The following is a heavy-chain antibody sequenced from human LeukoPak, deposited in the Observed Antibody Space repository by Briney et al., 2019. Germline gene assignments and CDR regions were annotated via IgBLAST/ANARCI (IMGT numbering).Heavy chain of an antibody. V-gene: IGHV3-30*18. D-gene: IGHD3-22*01. CDR2: ISYDGRTI. J-gene: IGHJ6*02. CDR1: GFTFSSYG. CDR3: AKGPKYYYDRSAYGMDV. Sequence: GRSLRLSCAASGFTFSSYGMHWVRQAPGKGLEWVAIISYDGRTIYYADSVKGRFTISRDSSKNTLFLQMSSLRAEDTAVYYCAKGPKYYYDRSAYGMDVWGQGTTVTVSS.